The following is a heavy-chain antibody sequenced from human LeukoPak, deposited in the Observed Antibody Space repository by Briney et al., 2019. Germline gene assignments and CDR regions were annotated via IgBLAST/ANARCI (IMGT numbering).Heavy chain of an antibody. CDR1: GFTFTSHS. D-gene: IGHD3-10*01. J-gene: IGHJ4*02. CDR3: ARDMLRSLPDFDY. Sequence: TPGGSLRLSCVASGFTFTSHSMNWFRQAPGKGLEWVSSISSSSSYIYYADSVKGRFTISRDNAKNSLYLQMNSLRAEDTAVYYCARDMLRSLPDFDYWGQGTLVTVSS. V-gene: IGHV3-21*01. CDR2: ISSSSSYI.